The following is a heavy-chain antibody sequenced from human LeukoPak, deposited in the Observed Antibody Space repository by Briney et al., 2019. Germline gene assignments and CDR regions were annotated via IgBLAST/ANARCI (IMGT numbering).Heavy chain of an antibody. J-gene: IGHJ5*02. CDR3: ARDGRDYDFWSGSLFDP. V-gene: IGHV4-34*01. CDR1: GGSFSGYY. CDR2: INHSGST. D-gene: IGHD3-3*01. Sequence: SETLSLTCAVYGGSFSGYYWSWIRQPPGKGLEWIGEINHSGSTNYNPSLKSRVTISVDTSKNQFSLKLSSVTAADTAVYYCARDGRDYDFWSGSLFDPWGQGTLVTVSS.